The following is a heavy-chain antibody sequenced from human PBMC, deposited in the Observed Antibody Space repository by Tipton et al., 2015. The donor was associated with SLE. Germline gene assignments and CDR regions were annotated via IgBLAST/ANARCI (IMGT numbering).Heavy chain of an antibody. V-gene: IGHV3-74*01. J-gene: IGHJ4*02. CDR1: GFNFRRHW. CDR3: VREGDTAFDY. CDR2: MNSDGSNI. Sequence: SLRLSCAASGFNFRRHWMVWVRQAPGQGLVRVTRMNSDGSNIFYADFVKGRFTISRDNVKNTVYLQMNSLTVEDTALYYCVREGDTAFDYWGQGTLVSVSS. D-gene: IGHD5-18*01.